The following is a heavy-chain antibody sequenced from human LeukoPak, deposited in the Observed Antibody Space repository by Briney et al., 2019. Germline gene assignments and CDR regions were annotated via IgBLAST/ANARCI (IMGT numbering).Heavy chain of an antibody. CDR2: LWYDGTNE. V-gene: IGHV3-30*02. CDR1: GFTFNNYG. Sequence: PGGSLRLSCAASGFTFNNYGMHWVRQAPGRGLEWVALLWYDGTNENYADSVKGRFTISRDNSKNTMYLQMNSLRAEDTAVYYCARDLGTYYFDYWGQGTLVTVSS. D-gene: IGHD7-27*01. J-gene: IGHJ4*02. CDR3: ARDLGTYYFDY.